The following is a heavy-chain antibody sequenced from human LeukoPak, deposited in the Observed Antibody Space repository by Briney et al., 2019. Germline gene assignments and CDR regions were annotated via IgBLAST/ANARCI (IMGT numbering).Heavy chain of an antibody. CDR1: GGSISNFEYY. CDR3: ARRWLPTKSFDK. V-gene: IGHV4-39*01. Sequence: SETLSLTCTVSGGSISNFEYYWAYIRQPPGKGLEWIGSIYYRGDTYYNSSFDSRITMSIDTSQNQFSLELTSVTAADTAVYYCARRWLPTKSFDKWGQGTLVTVSS. J-gene: IGHJ4*02. D-gene: IGHD6-19*01. CDR2: IYYRGDT.